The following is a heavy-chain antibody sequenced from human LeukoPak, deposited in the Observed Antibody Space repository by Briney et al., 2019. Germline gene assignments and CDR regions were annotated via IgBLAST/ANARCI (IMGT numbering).Heavy chain of an antibody. CDR3: ARVSSSWYPDTLGY. CDR2: ISSSGSTI. Sequence: GGSLRLSCAASGFTFSDYYMSWIRQAPGKGLEWVSYISSSGSTIYYADSVKGRFTISRDNAKNSLCLQMNSLRAEDTAVYYCARVSSSWYPDTLGYWGQGTLVTVSS. D-gene: IGHD6-13*01. CDR1: GFTFSDYY. V-gene: IGHV3-11*04. J-gene: IGHJ4*02.